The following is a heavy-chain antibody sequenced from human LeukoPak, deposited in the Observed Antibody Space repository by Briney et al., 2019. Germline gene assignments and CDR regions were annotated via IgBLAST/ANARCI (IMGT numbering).Heavy chain of an antibody. J-gene: IGHJ6*02. Sequence: GGSLRLSCAASGFTFSSYAMSWVRQAPGKGLEWVSAISGSGGSTYYADSVKGRFTISRDNSKNTLYLQMNSLRAKDTAVYYCASGYRRLLTYYGMDVWGQGTTVTVSS. V-gene: IGHV3-23*01. CDR3: ASGYRRLLTYYGMDV. D-gene: IGHD5-18*01. CDR2: ISGSGGST. CDR1: GFTFSSYA.